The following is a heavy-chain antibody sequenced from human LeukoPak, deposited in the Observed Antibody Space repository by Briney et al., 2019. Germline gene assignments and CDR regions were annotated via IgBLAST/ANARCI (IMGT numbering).Heavy chain of an antibody. V-gene: IGHV4-39*01. CDR3: ARWPIAVSCFEY. J-gene: IGHJ4*02. D-gene: IGHD6-19*01. Sequence: SETLSLTCTVSGGSISSSSYYWGWIRQPPGKGLEWIGSTYYSGSTYYNPSLKSRVTISVDTSKNQFSLKLSSVTAADTAVYYCARWPIAVSCFEYWGQGTLVTVSS. CDR2: TYYSGST. CDR1: GGSISSSSYY.